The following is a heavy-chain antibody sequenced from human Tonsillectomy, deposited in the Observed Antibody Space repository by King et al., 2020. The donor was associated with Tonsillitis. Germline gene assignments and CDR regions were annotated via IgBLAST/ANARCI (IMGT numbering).Heavy chain of an antibody. CDR3: AKDMRSSGHQYYFDY. CDR1: GFTFDDYA. CDR2: ISWNCGSI. V-gene: IGHV3-9*01. D-gene: IGHD3-22*01. J-gene: IGHJ4*02. Sequence: VQLVESGGGLVQPGRSLSLSCAASGFTFDDYAMHWVRQAPGKGLEWVSGISWNCGSIGYADSVKGRFTISRDNAKNSLYLQMNSLRAEDTALYYCAKDMRSSGHQYYFDYWGQGTLVTVSS.